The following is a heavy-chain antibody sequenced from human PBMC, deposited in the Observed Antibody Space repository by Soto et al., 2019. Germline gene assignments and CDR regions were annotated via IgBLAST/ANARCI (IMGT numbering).Heavy chain of an antibody. CDR3: ARSRDCWCGNDAFDI. D-gene: IGHD3-3*01. J-gene: IGHJ3*02. CDR1: GGSVSSGSYY. CDR2: MYYSGST. V-gene: IGHV4-61*01. Sequence: PSETLSLTCTVSGGSVSSGSYYWSWIRQPPGKGLEWIGYMYYSGSTNYNPSLKSRVTISLDTSKNQFSLKLSSVTAADTAVYFCARSRDCWCGNDAFDIWGQGTMVTVSS.